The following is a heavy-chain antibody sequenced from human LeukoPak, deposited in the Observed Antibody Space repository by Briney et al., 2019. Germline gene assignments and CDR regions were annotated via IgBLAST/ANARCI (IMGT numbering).Heavy chain of an antibody. V-gene: IGHV4-38-2*02. Sequence: PSETLSLTCTVSGYSISSGYYWGWIRQPPGKGLEWIGIIYHSGRTDYNPSLKSRVTISEDTSKNQFSLKLSSVTAADTAVYYCASAFRGIFGAFQAFDIWGQGTMVTASS. CDR3: ASAFRGIFGAFQAFDI. J-gene: IGHJ3*02. D-gene: IGHD3-3*01. CDR2: IYHSGRT. CDR1: GYSISSGYY.